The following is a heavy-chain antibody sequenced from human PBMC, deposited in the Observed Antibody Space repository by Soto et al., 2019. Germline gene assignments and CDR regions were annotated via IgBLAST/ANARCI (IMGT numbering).Heavy chain of an antibody. CDR2: IYYSGST. D-gene: IGHD6-13*01. Sequence: PSETLSLACTVSGGSISSSSYYWGWLRQPPGKGREGIGSIYYSGSTYYNPSLERRVPISVDTSKNKFSLKLSSVTAAETAVYYCARRLIIAAAGLNRFDPWGQGPLVPVS. CDR1: GGSISSSSYY. CDR3: ARRLIIAAAGLNRFDP. J-gene: IGHJ5*02. V-gene: IGHV4-39*01.